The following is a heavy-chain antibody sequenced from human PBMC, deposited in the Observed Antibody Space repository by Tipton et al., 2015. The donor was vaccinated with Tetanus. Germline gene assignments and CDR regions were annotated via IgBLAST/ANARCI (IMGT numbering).Heavy chain of an antibody. J-gene: IGHJ4*02. CDR3: ASGSSLDY. CDR2: ISNDGSNK. D-gene: IGHD6-6*01. V-gene: IGHV3-30*03. CDR1: GFTFSTFG. Sequence: SLRLSCAASGFTFSTFGVHWVRQAPGKGLEWVAVISNDGSNKYYADSVQGRFTISRDNAKNSLYLQMNSLTADDTAVYFCASGSSLDYWGQGTLVTVSS.